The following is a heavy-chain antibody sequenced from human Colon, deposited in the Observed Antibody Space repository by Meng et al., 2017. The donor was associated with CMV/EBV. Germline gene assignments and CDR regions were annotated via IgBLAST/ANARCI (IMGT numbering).Heavy chain of an antibody. CDR3: ARGYYDDNGYNKYACDI. Sequence: TFTTYDIHWVRQATGQGLDWMAWMNPNSGNAAVAPKFQGRVSMTSDTSISTAYLELSGLQFEDTAVYYGARGYYDDNGYNKYACDIWGQGTMVTVSS. CDR2: MNPNSGNA. D-gene: IGHD3-22*01. V-gene: IGHV1-8*02. J-gene: IGHJ3*02. CDR1: TFTTYD.